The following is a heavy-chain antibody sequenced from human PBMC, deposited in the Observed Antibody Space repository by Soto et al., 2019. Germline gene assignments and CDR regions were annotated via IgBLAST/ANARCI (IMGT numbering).Heavy chain of an antibody. CDR1: GGSFSGYY. Sequence: PSETLSLTCAVYGGSFSGYYWSWIRQPPGKGLEWIGEINHSGSTNYNPSLKSRVTISVDTSKNQFSLKLSSVTAADTAVYYCARHVSPSTTYHYWGEGTLVRLL. V-gene: IGHV4-34*01. J-gene: IGHJ4*02. CDR2: INHSGST. D-gene: IGHD5-12*01. CDR3: ARHVSPSTTYHY.